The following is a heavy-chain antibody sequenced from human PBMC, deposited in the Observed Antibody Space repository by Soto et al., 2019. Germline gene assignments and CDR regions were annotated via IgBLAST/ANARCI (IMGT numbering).Heavy chain of an antibody. CDR1: GGTFSIYA. CDR2: IVPIVDTS. D-gene: IGHD5-12*01. J-gene: IGHJ4*02. Sequence: GASVKVSCKTSGGTFSIYAISWVRQAPGQGLEWMGGIVPIVDTSTYAQKFQGRVTITADEPTSTVYMELSSLRSDDTAVYYCVRVVAIPGYPDNWGQGTLVTVS. CDR3: VRVVAIPGYPDN. V-gene: IGHV1-69*13.